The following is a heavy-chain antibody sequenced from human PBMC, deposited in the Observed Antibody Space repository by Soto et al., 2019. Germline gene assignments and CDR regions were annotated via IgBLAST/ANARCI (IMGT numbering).Heavy chain of an antibody. Sequence: GASVKVSCKVSGYTLTELSMHWVRQAPGKGLEWMGGFDPEDGETIYAQKFQGRVTMTEDTSTDTAYMELSSLRSKDTAVYYCVTLGTMRMTGYYNLGDYWGQGTLVTVSS. V-gene: IGHV1-24*01. CDR3: VTLGTMRMTGYYNLGDY. CDR1: GYTLTELS. D-gene: IGHD3-9*01. CDR2: FDPEDGET. J-gene: IGHJ4*02.